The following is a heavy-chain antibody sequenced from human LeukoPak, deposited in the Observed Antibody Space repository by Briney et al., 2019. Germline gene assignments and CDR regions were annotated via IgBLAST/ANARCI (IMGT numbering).Heavy chain of an antibody. J-gene: IGHJ4*02. D-gene: IGHD4-17*01. CDR3: VRGGIQIPLPKGYGDYMPSDY. CDR1: GFTFSSYA. V-gene: IGHV3-23*01. CDR2: ISFSGGIT. Sequence: PGGSLRLSCAASGFTFSSYAMAWVRQSPEKGLEWVASISFSGGITYYADSVRGRLTISRDNTRNTLLLQMDSLRADDTAVYYCVRGGIQIPLPKGYGDYMPSDYWGQGTVVAVSS.